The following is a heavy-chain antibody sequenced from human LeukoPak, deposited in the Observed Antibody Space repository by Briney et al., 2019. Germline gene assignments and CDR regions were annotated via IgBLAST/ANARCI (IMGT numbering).Heavy chain of an antibody. CDR1: GFTFGNYA. V-gene: IGHV3-23*01. Sequence: GGSLGLSCAGSGFTFGNYAMSWVRQAPGKGLEWVSAITGSGATTYYADSVKGRFTISRDNYRNILFLQMSSLRPEDTATYYCAKGVTEESLFDYWGQGTPATVSP. CDR2: ITGSGATT. J-gene: IGHJ4*02. D-gene: IGHD3-16*02. CDR3: AKGVTEESLFDY.